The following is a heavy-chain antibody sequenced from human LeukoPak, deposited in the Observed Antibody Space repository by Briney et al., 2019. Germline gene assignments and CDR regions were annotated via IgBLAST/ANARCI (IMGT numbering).Heavy chain of an antibody. CDR1: GFTFSGSA. V-gene: IGHV3-73*01. J-gene: IGHJ6*03. CDR2: IRSKANSYAT. CDR3: TRNRWEWLRPYYYYYYMDV. D-gene: IGHD5-12*01. Sequence: GGSLRLSCAASGFTFSGSAMHWVRQASGKGLEWVGRIRSKANSYATAYAASVKGRFTISRDDSKNTAYLQMNSLKTEDTAVYYCTRNRWEWLRPYYYYYYMDVWGKGTTVTVSS.